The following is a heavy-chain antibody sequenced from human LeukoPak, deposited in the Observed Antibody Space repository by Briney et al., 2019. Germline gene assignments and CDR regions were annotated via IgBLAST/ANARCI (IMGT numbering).Heavy chain of an antibody. CDR2: ISSSSSYI. D-gene: IGHD2-15*01. V-gene: IGHV3-21*01. CDR3: ARDLVVVVAATHDY. CDR1: GFTLSSYS. Sequence: PGGSLRLSCSASGFTLSSYSMKWVRQAPGKGLEGVSSISSSSSYIYYADSVKGRFTISRDNAKNSLYLQMNNLRAEDTAVYYCARDLVVVVAATHDYWGQGTLVTVSS. J-gene: IGHJ4*02.